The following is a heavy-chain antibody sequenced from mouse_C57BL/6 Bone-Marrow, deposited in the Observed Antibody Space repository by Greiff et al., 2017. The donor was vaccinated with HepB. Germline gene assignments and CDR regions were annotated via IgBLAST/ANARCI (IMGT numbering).Heavy chain of an antibody. CDR1: GYSFTSYY. J-gene: IGHJ3*01. CDR2: IYPGSGNT. V-gene: IGHV1-66*01. CDR3: TIYYDYSFAY. Sequence: QVQLKQSGPELVKPGASVKISCKASGYSFTSYYIHWVKQRPGPGLEWIGWIYPGSGNTKYNEKFKGKATLTADTSSSTAYMQLSSLTSEDSAVYYCTIYYDYSFAYWGQGTLVTVSA. D-gene: IGHD2-4*01.